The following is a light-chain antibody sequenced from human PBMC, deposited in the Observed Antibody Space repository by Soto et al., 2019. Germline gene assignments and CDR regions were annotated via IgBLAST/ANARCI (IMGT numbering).Light chain of an antibody. J-gene: IGLJ2*01. CDR1: TSDVGGYNY. V-gene: IGLV2-14*03. CDR2: DVS. CDR3: ISYTSTSTLAV. Sequence: QSVLTQPASASGSPGQSITISCTGTTSDVGGYNYVSWYQHHPGKTPKLMIYDVSNRPSGVSSRFSGSKSGNTASLTISGLQAEDEADYYCISYTSTSTLAVFGGGTKLTVL.